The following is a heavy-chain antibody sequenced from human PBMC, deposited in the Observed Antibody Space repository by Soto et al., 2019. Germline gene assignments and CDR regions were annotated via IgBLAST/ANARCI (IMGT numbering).Heavy chain of an antibody. Sequence: SETLSLTCTVSGGSISSYYWSWIRQPPGKGLEWIGYIYYSGSTNYNPSLKSRVTISVDTSKNQFSLKLSSVTAADTAVYYCARHFYIQDDYGGSAGYMDVWGKGTTVTVSS. D-gene: IGHD4-17*01. CDR2: IYYSGST. CDR1: GGSISSYY. J-gene: IGHJ6*03. V-gene: IGHV4-59*08. CDR3: ARHFYIQDDYGGSAGYMDV.